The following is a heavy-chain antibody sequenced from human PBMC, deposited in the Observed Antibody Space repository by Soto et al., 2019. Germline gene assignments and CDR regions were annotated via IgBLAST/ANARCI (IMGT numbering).Heavy chain of an antibody. CDR1: GFTFSSYS. Sequence: EVQLVESGGGLVKPGGSLRLSCAASGFTFSSYSMNWVRQARGKGLEWVSSISSSSSYIYYADSVKGRFTISRANAKNSLYLQMNSRSAEDTDVYYCASEGIAAAGKWWFDPWGQGTLVTVSS. V-gene: IGHV3-21*01. CDR2: ISSSSSYI. J-gene: IGHJ5*02. D-gene: IGHD6-13*01. CDR3: ASEGIAAAGKWWFDP.